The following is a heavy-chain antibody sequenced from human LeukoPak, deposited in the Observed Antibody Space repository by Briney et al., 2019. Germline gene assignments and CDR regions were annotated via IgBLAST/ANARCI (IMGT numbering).Heavy chain of an antibody. Sequence: ASVKVSCNASGYTFTNYGVSSVRQAPGQRLEWMGWISGYNGYTNYAQKLQFRVTMTTDTSTSTAYMELRSLTSDDTAVYYCARDKAVTTELTQYFHHWGQGTLVTVSS. CDR1: GYTFTNYG. CDR2: ISGYNGYT. CDR3: ARDKAVTTELTQYFHH. D-gene: IGHD4-11*01. V-gene: IGHV1-18*01. J-gene: IGHJ1*01.